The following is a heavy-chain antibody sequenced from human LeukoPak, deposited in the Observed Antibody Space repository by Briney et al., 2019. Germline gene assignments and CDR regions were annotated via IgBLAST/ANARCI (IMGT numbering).Heavy chain of an antibody. J-gene: IGHJ4*02. D-gene: IGHD6-13*01. CDR3: ARGRPGYGGSWHVH. CDR1: GYSFTSYS. CDR2: INPLGDST. V-gene: IGHV1-46*01. Sequence: ASVKVSCMASGYSFTSYSMHWVRQAPGQGLEWVGFINPLGDSTKYAQNFQGRVSVTRDTSTSTVYMELTSLRSEDTAVYYCARGRPGYGGSWHVHWGQGTRVTVSS.